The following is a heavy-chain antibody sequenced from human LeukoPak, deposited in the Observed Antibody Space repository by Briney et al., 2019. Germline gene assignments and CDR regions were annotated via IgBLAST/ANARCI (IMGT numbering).Heavy chain of an antibody. V-gene: IGHV3-30-3*02. CDR1: GFTFSNYA. CDR3: AKRSDYYGSEYLDY. J-gene: IGHJ4*02. Sequence: GGSLRLSCAGSGFTFSNYAIHWVRQAPGKGLEWVAVISYDGSNEYYADSVKGRFTISRDNSKNTLYLQMNSLRADDTAVYYCAKRSDYYGSEYLDYWGQGTLVTVSS. CDR2: ISYDGSNE. D-gene: IGHD3-10*01.